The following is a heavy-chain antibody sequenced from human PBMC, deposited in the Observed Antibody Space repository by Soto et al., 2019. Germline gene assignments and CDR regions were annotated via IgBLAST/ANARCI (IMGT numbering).Heavy chain of an antibody. Sequence: EVQLVESGGGLVKPGGSLRLSCAASGFTFSSYSMNWVRQAPGKGLEWVSSISSSSSYIYYADSVKGRFTISGDNAKNSLYLQMNSLRAEDTAVYYCARDRDYFDSSGYYGSWGQGTLVTVSS. V-gene: IGHV3-21*01. CDR3: ARDRDYFDSSGYYGS. CDR2: ISSSSSYI. D-gene: IGHD3-22*01. CDR1: GFTFSSYS. J-gene: IGHJ5*02.